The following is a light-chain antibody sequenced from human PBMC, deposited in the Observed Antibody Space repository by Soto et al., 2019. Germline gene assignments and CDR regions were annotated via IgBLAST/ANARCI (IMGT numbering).Light chain of an antibody. CDR2: GAS. J-gene: IGKJ5*01. CDR3: QKANSSPRIT. V-gene: IGKV1-12*01. CDR1: QDVSSW. Sequence: DIQMTQSPSSVSASVGDRVTITCRASQDVSSWVAWYQQRPGKAPNLLIYGASTLQSGVPSRFSGSGTGTDFTITISSLQPEDFATYYRQKANSSPRITFGQGTRLESK.